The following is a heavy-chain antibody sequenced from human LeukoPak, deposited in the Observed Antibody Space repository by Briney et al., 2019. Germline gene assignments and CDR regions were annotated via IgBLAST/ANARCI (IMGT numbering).Heavy chain of an antibody. D-gene: IGHD2-15*01. Sequence: GGSLRLSCAASGFTFSNAWMSWVRQAPGKGLEWVGRIKSKTDGGTTDYAAPVKGRFTISRDDSKNTLYLQMNSLKTEDTAVYYCTTEAIVVVVAATSYFQHWGQGTLVTVSS. CDR3: TTEAIVVVVAATSYFQH. J-gene: IGHJ1*01. V-gene: IGHV3-15*01. CDR1: GFTFSNAW. CDR2: IKSKTDGGTT.